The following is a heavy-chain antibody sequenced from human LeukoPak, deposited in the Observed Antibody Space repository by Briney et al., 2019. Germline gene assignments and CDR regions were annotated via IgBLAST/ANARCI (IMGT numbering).Heavy chain of an antibody. Sequence: PGGSLRLSCAASGFTFSSYSMNWVRQAPGKGLEWVSYISSSSTIYYADSVKGRFTISRDNAKNSLYLQMNSLRAEDTAVYYCARPYYGEEYPGAFDIWGQGTMVTVSS. CDR2: ISSSSTI. V-gene: IGHV3-48*01. CDR3: ARPYYGEEYPGAFDI. CDR1: GFTFSSYS. D-gene: IGHD4-17*01. J-gene: IGHJ3*02.